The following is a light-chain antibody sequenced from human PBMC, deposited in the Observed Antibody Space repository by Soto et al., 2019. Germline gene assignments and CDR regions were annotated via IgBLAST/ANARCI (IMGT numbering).Light chain of an antibody. Sequence: EVVLTQSPATLSLSPGERATLFCRASQSVRSYLAWYQQKPGQAPRLLIYDATNRATGIPARFSGSGSATDFALTISSLEPEDFAVYYCQQRYSWPPITFGQGTRLEIK. CDR3: QQRYSWPPIT. V-gene: IGKV3-11*01. J-gene: IGKJ5*01. CDR1: QSVRSY. CDR2: DAT.